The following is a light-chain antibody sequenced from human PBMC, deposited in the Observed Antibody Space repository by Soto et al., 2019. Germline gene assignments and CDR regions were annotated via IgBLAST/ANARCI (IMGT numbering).Light chain of an antibody. V-gene: IGKV1-39*01. CDR1: QPISIY. CDR2: ASS. J-gene: IGKJ5*01. Sequence: DIQMTQSPSSLSASVGDRVTISCRASQPISIYINWYQQKPGKAPKLLIYASSSLQGGVPSRFSGSGSGTHFTLTISSVQPEDFATSSCQQSHTSPNSFGQGKRL. CDR3: QQSHTSPNS.